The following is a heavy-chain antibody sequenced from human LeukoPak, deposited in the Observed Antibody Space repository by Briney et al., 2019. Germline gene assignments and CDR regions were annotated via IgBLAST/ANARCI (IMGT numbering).Heavy chain of an antibody. CDR1: GFTFSSYG. Sequence: GGSLRLSCAASGFTFSSYGMHWVRQAPGKGLEWVAGIWYDGSNKYYADSVKGRFTISRDNSKHTLYLQMNSLRAEDTAVYYCAKDRQGGSGSYYSDYWGQGTLVTVSS. CDR3: AKDRQGGSGSYYSDY. CDR2: IWYDGSNK. J-gene: IGHJ4*02. D-gene: IGHD3-10*01. V-gene: IGHV3-33*06.